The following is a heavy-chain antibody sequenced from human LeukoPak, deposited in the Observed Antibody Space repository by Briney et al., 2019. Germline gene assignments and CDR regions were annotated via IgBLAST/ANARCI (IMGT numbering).Heavy chain of an antibody. Sequence: GSLRLSCAASGFTFGSIAMTWVRQAPGKGLEWIGEISHDGTTNHNPSLRSRVAMSLDRANNQFSLSLTSVTAADTAVYYCTREDRPFCPFAYWGQGVLVTVSS. CDR1: GFTFGSIAM. CDR2: ISHDGTT. V-gene: IGHV4-4*02. D-gene: IGHD3-22*01. J-gene: IGHJ4*02. CDR3: TREDRPFCPFAY.